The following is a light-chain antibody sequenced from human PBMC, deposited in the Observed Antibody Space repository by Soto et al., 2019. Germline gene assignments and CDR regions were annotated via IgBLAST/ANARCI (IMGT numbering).Light chain of an antibody. CDR3: QSYDSSLSGSF. CDR1: RSNIGAGHD. V-gene: IGLV1-40*01. J-gene: IGLJ1*01. Sequence: QSVLTQPPSVSGAPGQRVTISCTGSRSNIGAGHDVHWYQQLPGRAPKLLIHANSNRPSGVPDRFSGSKSGTSGSLAITGLQDEDEADYYCQSYDSSLSGSFFGTGTKVTVL. CDR2: ANS.